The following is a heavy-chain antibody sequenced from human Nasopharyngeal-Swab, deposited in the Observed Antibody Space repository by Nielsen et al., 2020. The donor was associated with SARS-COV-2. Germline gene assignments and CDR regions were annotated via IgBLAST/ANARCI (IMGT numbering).Heavy chain of an antibody. CDR1: GYTFTGYY. J-gene: IGHJ5*02. CDR2: INPNSGGT. CDR3: ATLMAGGGSLGNWFDP. D-gene: IGHD2-15*01. Sequence: ASVKVSCKASGYTFTGYYMHWVRQAPGQGLEWMGRINPNSGGTIYAQKFQGRVTMTEDTSTDTAYMELSSLRSEDTAVYYCATLMAGGGSLGNWFDPWGQGTLVTVSS. V-gene: IGHV1-2*06.